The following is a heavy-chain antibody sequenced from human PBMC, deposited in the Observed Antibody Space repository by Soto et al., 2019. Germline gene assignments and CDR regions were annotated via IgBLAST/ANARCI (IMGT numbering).Heavy chain of an antibody. CDR1: GYTFTGYY. V-gene: IGHV1-2*04. Sequence: ASVKVSCKASGYTFTGYYMHWVRQAPGQGLEWMGWINPNSGGTNYAQKFQGWVTMTRDTSISTAYMELSRLRSDDTAVCYCARGGTGYCSSTSCSNWFDPWGQGTLVPVSS. CDR2: INPNSGGT. D-gene: IGHD2-2*01. CDR3: ARGGTGYCSSTSCSNWFDP. J-gene: IGHJ5*02.